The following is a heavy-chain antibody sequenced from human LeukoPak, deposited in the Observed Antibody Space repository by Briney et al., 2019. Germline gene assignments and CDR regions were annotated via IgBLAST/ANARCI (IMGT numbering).Heavy chain of an antibody. Sequence: SETLSLTCAVSGYSISSGYYWGWIRQPPGKGLEWIGSIYHSGSTYYNPSLKSRVTISVDTSKNQFSLKLSSVTAADTAVYCCARIRFLEWLLPAQYYYYMDVWGKGTTVTVSS. D-gene: IGHD3-3*01. J-gene: IGHJ6*03. CDR3: ARIRFLEWLLPAQYYYYMDV. CDR1: GYSISSGYY. CDR2: IYHSGST. V-gene: IGHV4-38-2*01.